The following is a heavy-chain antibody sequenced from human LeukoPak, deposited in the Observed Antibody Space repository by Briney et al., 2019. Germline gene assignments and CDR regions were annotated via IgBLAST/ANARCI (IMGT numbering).Heavy chain of an antibody. D-gene: IGHD3-10*01. Sequence: SETLSLTCSVYGDSFSNYGWSWVRQPPGKGLEWIGYVYASGINSDNQNPALKSRVTISVDTWRNQFSLRLNSVTAADTAIYYCARDNFGSLDFWGQGALVTVSS. V-gene: IGHV4-59*01. CDR2: VYASGINSD. CDR3: ARDNFGSLDF. CDR1: GDSFSNYG. J-gene: IGHJ4*02.